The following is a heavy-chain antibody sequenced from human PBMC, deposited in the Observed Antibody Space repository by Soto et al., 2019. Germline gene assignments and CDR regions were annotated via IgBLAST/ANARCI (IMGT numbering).Heavy chain of an antibody. Sequence: PGGSLRLSCAASGFTFSSYGMHWVRQAPGKGLEWVAVIWYDGSNKYYADSVKGRFTISRDNSKNTLYLQMNSLRAEDTAVYYCARDESRVGNFDYWGQGTLVTVSS. V-gene: IGHV3-33*01. CDR1: GFTFSSYG. CDR2: IWYDGSNK. D-gene: IGHD1-26*01. CDR3: ARDESRVGNFDY. J-gene: IGHJ4*02.